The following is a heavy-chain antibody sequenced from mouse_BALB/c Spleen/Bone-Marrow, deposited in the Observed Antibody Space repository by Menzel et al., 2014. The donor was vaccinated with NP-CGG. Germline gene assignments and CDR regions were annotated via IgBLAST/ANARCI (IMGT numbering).Heavy chain of an antibody. D-gene: IGHD2-14*01. Sequence: VQLKDSGGGLVQPGGSLKLSCAASGFDFSRYWMNWVRQAPGKGLEWIGEINPDSSTINYTPFLKDKFIISRDNAKNTLYLQMSKVRSEDTALYYCARPYYRYLYFDYWGQGTTLTVSS. V-gene: IGHV4-1*02. CDR3: ARPYYRYLYFDY. CDR2: INPDSSTI. J-gene: IGHJ2*01. CDR1: GFDFSRYW.